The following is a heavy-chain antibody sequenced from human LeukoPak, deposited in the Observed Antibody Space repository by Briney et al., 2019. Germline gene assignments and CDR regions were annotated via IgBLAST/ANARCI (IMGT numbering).Heavy chain of an antibody. J-gene: IGHJ4*02. Sequence: GGSLRLSCAASGFIFNTYARSGVRQPPGKGLGGVSPITASGNYTAYADSVKGRFTISRDSSKNTVYLQMNSLRAEDTAVYYCARRTGALCTKSICRFDSWGQGTLVAVSS. CDR1: GFIFNTYA. CDR3: ARRTGALCTKSICRFDS. V-gene: IGHV3-23*01. D-gene: IGHD2-8*01. CDR2: ITASGNYT.